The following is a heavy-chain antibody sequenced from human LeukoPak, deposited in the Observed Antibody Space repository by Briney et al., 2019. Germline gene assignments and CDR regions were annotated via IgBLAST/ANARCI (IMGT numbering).Heavy chain of an antibody. CDR3: ARLTYYYDSSGYYNYFDY. CDR2: IYYSGST. Sequence: SETLSLTCTVSGGSISSYYWSWIRQPPGKGLEWIGYIYYSGSTNYNPSLKSRVTISVDTSKNQFSLKLSSVTAADTAVYYCARLTYYYDSSGYYNYFDYWGQGTLVTVSS. D-gene: IGHD3-22*01. J-gene: IGHJ4*02. CDR1: GGSISSYY. V-gene: IGHV4-59*08.